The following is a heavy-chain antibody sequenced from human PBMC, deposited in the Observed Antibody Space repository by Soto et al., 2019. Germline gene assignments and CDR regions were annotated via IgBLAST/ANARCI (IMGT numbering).Heavy chain of an antibody. D-gene: IGHD4-17*01. CDR1: GFTFSTYA. J-gene: IGHJ4*02. V-gene: IGHV3-23*01. CDR3: AKAIDGRPHTVSHFDY. Sequence: EVQLLESGGGLVQPGGSLTLSCAASGFTFSTYAMTWVRQAPGKRLEWVSSSVASGRGSYYADSVKGRFTRCRDNSRNTLNLQMTLLSADDTAVYYCAKAIDGRPHTVSHFDYWGQGPLVTVSS. CDR2: SVASGRGS.